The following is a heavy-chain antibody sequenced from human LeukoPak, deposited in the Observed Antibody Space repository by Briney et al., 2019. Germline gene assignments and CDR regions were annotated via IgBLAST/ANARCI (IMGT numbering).Heavy chain of an antibody. V-gene: IGHV4-34*01. CDR3: ARFADSSGYYYTFDY. CDR1: GGSFSGYY. Sequence: PSETLSLTCAVYGGSFSGYYWSWIRQPPGKGLEWIGEINHSGSTNYNPSLKSRVTISVDTSKNQFSLKLSSVTAADTAVYYCARFADSSGYYYTFDYWGQGTLVTVSS. CDR2: INHSGST. D-gene: IGHD3-22*01. J-gene: IGHJ4*02.